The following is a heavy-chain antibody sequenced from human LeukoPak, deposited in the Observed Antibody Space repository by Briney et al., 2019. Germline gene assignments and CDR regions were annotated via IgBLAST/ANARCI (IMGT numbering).Heavy chain of an antibody. CDR1: GDSVSSNSVT. V-gene: IGHV6-1*01. Sequence: SQTLSLTCAISGDSVSSNSVTWNWIRQSPSRGLEWLGRTYYRSTWYNDYAVSVRGRITINPDTSKNQFSLQLNSVTPEDTAVYYCARAPGDLYYYYGMDVWGQGTTVTVSS. CDR3: ARAPGDLYYYYGMDV. D-gene: IGHD7-27*01. CDR2: TYYRSTWYN. J-gene: IGHJ6*02.